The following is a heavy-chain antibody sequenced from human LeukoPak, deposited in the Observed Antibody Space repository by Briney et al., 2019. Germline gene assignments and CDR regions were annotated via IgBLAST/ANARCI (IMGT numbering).Heavy chain of an antibody. V-gene: IGHV1-69*04. CDR1: GGTFSSYA. J-gene: IGHJ4*02. Sequence: GASVKVSCKASGGTFSSYAISWVRQAPGQGLEWMGRIIPIFGIANYAQKFQGRVMITADKSTSTAYMELSSLRSEDTAVYYRARTYCSSTSCPEGDWGQGTLVTVSS. CDR3: ARTYCSSTSCPEGD. D-gene: IGHD2-2*01. CDR2: IIPIFGIA.